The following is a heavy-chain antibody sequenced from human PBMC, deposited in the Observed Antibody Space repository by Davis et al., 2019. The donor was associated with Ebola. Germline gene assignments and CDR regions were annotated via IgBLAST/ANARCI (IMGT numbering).Heavy chain of an antibody. V-gene: IGHV4-34*01. J-gene: IGHJ6*02. Sequence: ESLKISCAASGFTFSSYWMSWVRQAPGKGLEWIGEINHSGSTNYNPSLKSRVTISVDTSKNQFSLKLSSVTAADTAVYFCARGYDFYGYYYDMDVWGQGTTVTVSS. CDR3: ARGYDFYGYYYDMDV. D-gene: IGHD3-3*01. CDR2: INHSGST. CDR1: GFTFSSYW.